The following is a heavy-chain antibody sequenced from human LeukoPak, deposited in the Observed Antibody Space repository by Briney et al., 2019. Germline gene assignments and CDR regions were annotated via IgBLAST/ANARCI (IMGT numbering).Heavy chain of an antibody. J-gene: IGHJ4*02. CDR1: GSTFSSYG. CDR3: EITGWFGELLSFDY. CDR2: IRYDGSNK. V-gene: IGHV3-30*02. D-gene: IGHD3-10*01. Sequence: PGGSLRLSCAASGSTFSSYGMHWVRQAPGKGLEWVAFIRYDGSNKYYADSVKGRFTISRDNSKNTLYLQMNSLRAEDTAVYYYEITGWFGELLSFDYWGQGTLVTVSS.